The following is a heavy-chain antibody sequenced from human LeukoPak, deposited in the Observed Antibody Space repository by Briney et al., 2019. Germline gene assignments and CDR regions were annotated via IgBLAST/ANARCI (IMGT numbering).Heavy chain of an antibody. Sequence: RPGGSLRLSCAVSGFTLSNYGMHWLRQAPGKGPEWVAFIGHDGSTTKYADSVKGRFTISRDSSKNSLHLQMNSLRVEDTAVYFCANSLGIEAREYFQHWGQGNLVTVSS. J-gene: IGHJ1*01. V-gene: IGHV3-30*02. D-gene: IGHD6-6*01. CDR3: ANSLGIEAREYFQH. CDR1: GFTLSNYG. CDR2: IGHDGSTT.